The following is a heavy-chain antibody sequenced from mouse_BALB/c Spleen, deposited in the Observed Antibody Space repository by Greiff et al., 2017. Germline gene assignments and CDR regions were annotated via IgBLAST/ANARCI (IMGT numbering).Heavy chain of an antibody. CDR3: ARDDYDDYFDY. CDR2: INSNGGST. J-gene: IGHJ2*01. V-gene: IGHV5-6-3*01. CDR1: GFTFSSYG. D-gene: IGHD2-4*01. Sequence: EVMLVESGGGLVQPGGSLKLSCAASGFTFSSYGMSWVRQTPDKRLELVATINSNGGSTYYPDSVKGRFTISRDNAKNTLYLQMSSLKSEDTAMYYWARDDYDDYFDYWGQGTTRTVAS.